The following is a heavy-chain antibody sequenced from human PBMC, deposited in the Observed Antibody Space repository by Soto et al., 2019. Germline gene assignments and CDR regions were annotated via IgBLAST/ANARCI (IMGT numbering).Heavy chain of an antibody. CDR3: GIDGYSYGYDDYGMDV. V-gene: IGHV3-74*03. D-gene: IGHD5-18*01. J-gene: IGHJ6*02. CDR1: GFTFSNYW. Sequence: PGGSLRLSCAASGFTFSNYWMHWVRQAPGKGLVWVSRIKSDGSDTTYADSVKGRFTISRDNAKNTLYLQMNSLRAEDTAVYYCGIDGYSYGYDDYGMDVLCQGTTAPVS. CDR2: IKSDGSDT.